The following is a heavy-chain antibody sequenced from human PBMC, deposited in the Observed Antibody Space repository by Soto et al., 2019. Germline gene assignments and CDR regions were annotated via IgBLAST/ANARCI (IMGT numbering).Heavy chain of an antibody. CDR1: GFTFSNYG. D-gene: IGHD3-10*01. V-gene: IGHV3-30*18. CDR2: ISSDGNDK. CDR3: AKGSFSAHQFPDH. J-gene: IGHJ4*02. Sequence: QVQLVESGGGVVQPGRSLRLSCAASGFTFSNYGMHWVRQAPGKGLEWVTTISSDGNDKYYAGSVKGRFTISRDNSENTLDLQMNGLRAEDTAVYYRAKGSFSAHQFPDHWGQGTLVTVSS.